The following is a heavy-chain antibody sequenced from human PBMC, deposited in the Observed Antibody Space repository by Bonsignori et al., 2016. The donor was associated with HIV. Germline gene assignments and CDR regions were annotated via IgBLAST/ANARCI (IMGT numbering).Heavy chain of an antibody. CDR3: AKDPTDAFDL. V-gene: IGHV3-33*06. J-gene: IGHJ3*01. CDR2: IWFDGSTK. Sequence: WIRQPPGKGLEWVAVIWFDGSTKYYADSVQGRFTISRDNSKNTLYLQMNSLRAEDTAVYYCAKDPTDAFDLWGQGTMVTVSS.